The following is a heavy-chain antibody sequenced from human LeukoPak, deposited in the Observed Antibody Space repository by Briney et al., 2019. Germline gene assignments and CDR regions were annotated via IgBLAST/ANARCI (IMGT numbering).Heavy chain of an antibody. V-gene: IGHV3-30-3*01. D-gene: IGHD3-16*01. Sequence: PGGSLRLSCAASGFTFTDAWMSWLRQTSGKGLEWVAVISYDGSNKYYADSVKGRFTISRDNSKNTLYLQMNSLRDEDTAVYYCARVYVWFDPWGQGTLVTVSS. CDR1: GFTFTDAW. CDR2: ISYDGSNK. CDR3: ARVYVWFDP. J-gene: IGHJ5*02.